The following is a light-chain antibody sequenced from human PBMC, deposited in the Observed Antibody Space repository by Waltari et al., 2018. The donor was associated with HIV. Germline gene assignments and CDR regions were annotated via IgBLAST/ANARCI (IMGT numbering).Light chain of an antibody. J-gene: IGLJ2*01. V-gene: IGLV2-8*01. CDR3: TSYAGSNNLL. CDR2: EVS. Sequence: QSALTQPPSASGSPGQSVPISCPGTSSDVGGYNYVPWYQQHPGKAPKLMIFEVSKRPSGVPDRFFGSKSGNTASLTVSGLQAEDEADYYCTSYAGSNNLLFGGGTKLIVL. CDR1: SSDVGGYNY.